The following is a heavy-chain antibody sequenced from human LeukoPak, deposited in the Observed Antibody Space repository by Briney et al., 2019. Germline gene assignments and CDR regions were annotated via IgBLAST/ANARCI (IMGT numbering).Heavy chain of an antibody. V-gene: IGHV4-61*01. Sequence: SETLSLTCTVSGGSVSSGSYYWSWIQQPPGKGLEWIGYIYYSGSTNYNPSLKSRVTISVDTSKNQFSLKLSSVTAADTAVYYCARGVRSQGLLHYYYSYGMDAWGQGTTVTVSS. CDR1: GGSVSSGSYY. CDR2: IYYSGST. CDR3: ARGVRSQGLLHYYYSYGMDA. D-gene: IGHD2-15*01. J-gene: IGHJ6*02.